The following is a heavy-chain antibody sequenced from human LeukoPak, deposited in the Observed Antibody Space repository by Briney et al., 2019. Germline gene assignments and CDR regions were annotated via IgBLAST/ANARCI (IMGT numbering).Heavy chain of an antibody. Sequence: GGSLRLSCAASGFTFSSYWMSWLRQAPGKGLEWVANIQQDGSEKYYADSVKGRFTISRDNSKNTLYLQMNSLRAEDTAVYYCAKDRYSGYGSYPPVLPTFDYWGQGTLVTVSS. J-gene: IGHJ4*02. V-gene: IGHV3-7*01. CDR1: GFTFSSYW. D-gene: IGHD5-12*01. CDR3: AKDRYSGYGSYPPVLPTFDY. CDR2: IQQDGSEK.